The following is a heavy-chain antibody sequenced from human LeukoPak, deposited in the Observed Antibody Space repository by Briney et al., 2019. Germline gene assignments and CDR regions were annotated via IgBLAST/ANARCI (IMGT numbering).Heavy chain of an antibody. CDR1: GFTVSSNY. V-gene: IGHV3-7*01. D-gene: IGHD3-16*01. Sequence: PGGSLRLSCAASGFTVSSNYMSWVRQAPGKGLEWVANIKQDGSEKYYVDSVKGRFTISRDNAKNSLYLQMNSLRAEDTAVYYCGRGGGGREITFGGVIESYGMITTNWFDPWGQGTLVTVSS. CDR2: IKQDGSEK. CDR3: GRGGGGREITFGGVIESYGMITTNWFDP. J-gene: IGHJ5*02.